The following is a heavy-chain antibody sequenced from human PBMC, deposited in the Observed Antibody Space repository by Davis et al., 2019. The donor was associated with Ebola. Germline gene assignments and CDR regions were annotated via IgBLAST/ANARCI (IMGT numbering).Heavy chain of an antibody. CDR1: GGSISSGGYY. CDR3: AGYSYGQGAFDI. V-gene: IGHV4-39*07. J-gene: IGHJ3*02. Sequence: MPSETLSLTCTVSGGSISSGGYYWSWIRQPPGKGLEWIGEINHSGSTNYNPSLKSRVTISVDTSKNQFSLKLSSVTAADTAVYYCAGYSYGQGAFDIWGQGTMVTVSS. CDR2: INHSGST. D-gene: IGHD5-18*01.